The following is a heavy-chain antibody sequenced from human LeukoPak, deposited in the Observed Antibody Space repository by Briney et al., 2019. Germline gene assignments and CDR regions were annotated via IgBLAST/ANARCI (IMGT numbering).Heavy chain of an antibody. D-gene: IGHD3-3*01. V-gene: IGHV1-69*05. J-gene: IGHJ6*03. CDR3: ARALGAVEWYNYYYMDV. CDR2: IIPIFGTA. Sequence: ASVKVSCKASGYTFTGYYMHWVRQAPGQGLKWMGGIIPIFGTANYAQKFQGRVTITTDESTSTAYMELSSLRSEDTAVYYCARALGAVEWYNYYYMDVWGKGTTVTVSS. CDR1: GYTFTGYY.